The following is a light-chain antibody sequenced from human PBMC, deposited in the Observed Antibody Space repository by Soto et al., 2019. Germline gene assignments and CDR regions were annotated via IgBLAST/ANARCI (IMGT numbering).Light chain of an antibody. CDR3: QSYDSSLSVI. Sequence: QSALTQPRSVSGSPGQSVTISCTGTSSDVGGYNYVSWYQQYSGKAPKVMIYDVSKRPSGVPDRFSASRSDSSASLAITGLQAEDEADYYCQSYDSSLSVIFGGGTKLTVL. J-gene: IGLJ2*01. V-gene: IGLV2-11*01. CDR2: DVS. CDR1: SSDVGGYNY.